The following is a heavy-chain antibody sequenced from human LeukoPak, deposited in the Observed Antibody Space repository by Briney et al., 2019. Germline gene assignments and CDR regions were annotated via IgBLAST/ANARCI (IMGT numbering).Heavy chain of an antibody. V-gene: IGHV3-33*06. CDR1: GFTFSSYD. Sequence: GGSLRLSCAAFGFTFSSYDMHRVRQAPGKGLEGVAVIWYDGSNKYYADSVKGRFTISRDNSKNTLYLQVNSLRAEDTAVYYCVKDLPCGGDCFYFDYWGQGTLVTVSS. CDR3: VKDLPCGGDCFYFDY. J-gene: IGHJ4*02. CDR2: IWYDGSNK. D-gene: IGHD2-21*02.